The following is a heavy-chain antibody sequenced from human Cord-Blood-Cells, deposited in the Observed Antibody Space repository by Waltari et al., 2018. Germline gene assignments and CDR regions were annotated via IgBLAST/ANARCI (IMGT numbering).Heavy chain of an antibody. CDR3: ARGEGYCSSTSCYYFDY. Sequence: QVQLQQWGAGLLKPSETLSLTCAVSGGSFSGYYWSWIRQPPGKGLEWIGEINHSGSTSYNPSLKSRVTISVDTSKNQFSLKLSSVTAADTAVYYCARGEGYCSSTSCYYFDYWGQGTLVTISS. V-gene: IGHV4-34*01. J-gene: IGHJ4*02. CDR2: INHSGST. D-gene: IGHD2-2*01. CDR1: GGSFSGYY.